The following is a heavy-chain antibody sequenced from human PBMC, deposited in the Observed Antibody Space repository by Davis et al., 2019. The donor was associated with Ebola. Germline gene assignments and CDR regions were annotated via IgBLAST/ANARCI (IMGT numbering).Heavy chain of an antibody. CDR1: GFIFRHHW. CDR2: ISGSGGST. CDR3: AKGYDYGT. D-gene: IGHD4-17*01. Sequence: GGSLRLSCAASGFIFRHHWMSWVRQAPGKGLEWVSAISGSGGSTYYADSVKGRFTISRDNSKNTLYLQMNSLRAEDTAVYYCAKGYDYGTWGQGTLVTVSS. V-gene: IGHV3-23*01. J-gene: IGHJ4*02.